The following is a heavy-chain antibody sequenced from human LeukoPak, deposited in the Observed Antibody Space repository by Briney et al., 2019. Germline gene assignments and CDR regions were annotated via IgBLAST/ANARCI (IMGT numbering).Heavy chain of an antibody. CDR3: ARDWLGAKYYYGMDV. D-gene: IGHD1-26*01. CDR2: ISSSSSYI. J-gene: IGHJ6*02. Sequence: PGGSLRLSCAASGFTFSSYSMNWVRQAPGKGLEWVSSISSSSSYIYYADSVKGRFTISRDNAKNSLYLQMNSLRAEDTAVYYCARDWLGAKYYYGMDVWGQGTTVTVSS. CDR1: GFTFSSYS. V-gene: IGHV3-21*01.